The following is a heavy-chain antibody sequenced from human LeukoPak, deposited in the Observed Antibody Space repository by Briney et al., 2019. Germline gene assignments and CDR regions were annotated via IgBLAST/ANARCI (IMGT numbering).Heavy chain of an antibody. Sequence: SETLSLTCTVSGGSISSSRYYWGWIRQPPGNGLEWIGSMYYSGSTYYNPSLKSRVTISVDTSKNQFSLNLRSVTAADTAVYYCARHAFYYYYYMDVWGKGTTVTVSS. D-gene: IGHD3-16*01. CDR2: MYYSGST. V-gene: IGHV4-39*07. CDR3: ARHAFYYYYYMDV. CDR1: GGSISSSRYY. J-gene: IGHJ6*03.